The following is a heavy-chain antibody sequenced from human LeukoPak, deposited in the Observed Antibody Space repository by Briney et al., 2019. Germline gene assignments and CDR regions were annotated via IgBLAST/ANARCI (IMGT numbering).Heavy chain of an antibody. J-gene: IGHJ4*02. CDR3: AKKMTAIPGVPFDY. D-gene: IGHD2-21*02. V-gene: IGHV3-23*01. CDR1: GFTFSSYA. Sequence: PGGSLRLSCAASGFTFSSYAMSWVRQASGKGLEWVSAISGSGGSTYYADSVKGRFTISRDNSKNTLYLQMNSLRAEDTAVYYCAKKMTAIPGVPFDYWGQGALVTVSS. CDR2: ISGSGGST.